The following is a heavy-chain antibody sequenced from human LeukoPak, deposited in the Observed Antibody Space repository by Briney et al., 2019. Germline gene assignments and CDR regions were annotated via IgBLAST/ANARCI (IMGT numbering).Heavy chain of an antibody. CDR2: IKEDSSET. CDR3: ARLPAIQRVGMLDH. Sequence: GGSLRLSCAGSGFTFSTFWMTWVRQAPGKGLEWVANIKEDSSETYYVDSVRGRFTIFRDNARTSVFLQMTSLRAEDTAVYYCARLPAIQRVGMLDHWGQGTRVIVSS. CDR1: GFTFSTFW. V-gene: IGHV3-7*01. D-gene: IGHD6-13*01. J-gene: IGHJ5*02.